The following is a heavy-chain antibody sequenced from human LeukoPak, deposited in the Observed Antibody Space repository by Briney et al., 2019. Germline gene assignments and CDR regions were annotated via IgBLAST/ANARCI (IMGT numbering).Heavy chain of an antibody. CDR2: IGTAGDT. CDR3: ARDRLGFYGMDV. CDR1: GFTFSSYD. V-gene: IGHV3-13*01. Sequence: GGSLRLSCAASGFTFSSYDMHWVRQATGNGLEWVSAIGTAGDTYYPGSVKGRFTISRENAKNSLYLQMNSLRAGDTAVYYCARDRLGFYGMDVWGQGTTVTVSS. J-gene: IGHJ6*02.